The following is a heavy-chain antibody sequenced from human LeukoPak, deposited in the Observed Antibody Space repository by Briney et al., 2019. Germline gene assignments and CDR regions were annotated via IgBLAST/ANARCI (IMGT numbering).Heavy chain of an antibody. CDR1: GFTFNRFY. Sequence: GGSLRLSCSASGFTFNRFYLHWVRQARGKGLEFVSHISSNGATTYYADSVKGRFTISRDNSKNTLYLQMSSLRADDTAVYYCVEDRSIAAPNNDFFDSWGQGALVTVSS. CDR3: VEDRSIAAPNNDFFDS. D-gene: IGHD6-6*01. V-gene: IGHV3-64D*06. CDR2: ISSNGATT. J-gene: IGHJ4*02.